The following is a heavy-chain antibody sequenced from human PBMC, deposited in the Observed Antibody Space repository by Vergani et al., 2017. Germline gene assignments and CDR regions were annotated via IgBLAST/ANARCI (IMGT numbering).Heavy chain of an antibody. D-gene: IGHD3-10*01. J-gene: IGHJ3*01. V-gene: IGHV4-59*04. CDR3: ARPVGPSAIADGYHV. Sequence: VQLLESGGGSVQPGESLRLSCVASGFRFREHGMNWVRQAPGKGLEWIGSISSSGSPYHNPTLKSRLAFSVDTSKNLFSLRLKSVTATDTGMYYCARPVGPSAIADGYHVWGQGTMVTVS. CDR1: GFRFREHG. CDR2: ISSSGSP.